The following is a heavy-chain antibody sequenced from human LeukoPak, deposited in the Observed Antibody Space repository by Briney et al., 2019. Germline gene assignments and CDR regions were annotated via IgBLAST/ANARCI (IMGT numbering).Heavy chain of an antibody. Sequence: GGSLRLSCSASGFTFSSYWMHWVRQAPGKGLGWVSRINSDGSSTSYADSVKGRFTISRDNAKNTLYLQMNSLRAEDTAVYYCASSSWYLFDYWGQGTLVTVSS. D-gene: IGHD6-13*01. CDR1: GFTFSSYW. J-gene: IGHJ4*02. CDR2: INSDGSST. CDR3: ASSSWYLFDY. V-gene: IGHV3-74*01.